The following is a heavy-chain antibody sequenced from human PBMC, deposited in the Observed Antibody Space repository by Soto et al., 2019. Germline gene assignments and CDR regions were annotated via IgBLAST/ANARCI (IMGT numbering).Heavy chain of an antibody. CDR2: IYYSGST. CDR1: GGSISSYY. CDR3: ERGHSSGWIDAFDI. J-gene: IGHJ3*02. V-gene: IGHV4-59*01. Sequence: PSETLSLTCTVSGGSISSYYWSWIRQPPGKGLEWIGYIYYSGSTNYNPSLKSRVTISVDTSKNQFSLKLSSVTAADTAVYYCERGHSSGWIDAFDIWGQGTMVTVSS. D-gene: IGHD6-19*01.